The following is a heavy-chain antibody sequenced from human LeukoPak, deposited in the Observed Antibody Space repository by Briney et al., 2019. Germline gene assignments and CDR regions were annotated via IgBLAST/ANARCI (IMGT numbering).Heavy chain of an antibody. V-gene: IGHV1-18*01. Sequence: ASVKVSCKASGYTFTSYGISWVRQAPGQGLEWMGWISAYNGNTNYAQKLQGRVTMTTDTSTSTAYMELRSLRSEDTAVYYCASNYDSSGYYYHYFDYWGQGTLVTVSS. D-gene: IGHD3-22*01. J-gene: IGHJ4*02. CDR3: ASNYDSSGYYYHYFDY. CDR1: GYTFTSYG. CDR2: ISAYNGNT.